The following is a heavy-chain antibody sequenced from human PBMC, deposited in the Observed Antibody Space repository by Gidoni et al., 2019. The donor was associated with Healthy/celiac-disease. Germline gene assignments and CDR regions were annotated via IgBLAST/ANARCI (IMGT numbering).Heavy chain of an antibody. V-gene: IGHV3-30*04. CDR1: GFTLSTYT. CDR3: ARSRTYFSAFDV. CDR2: SSYGGSKK. Sequence: QVQLVESGGGVVQPGRSRRLYCAASGFTLSTYTMNWVRQAPGKVMEWVAGSSYGGSKKYYPDSGKGRFTISRDNSTDTLYLQMNSLRAEDTAVYYCARSRTYFSAFDVWGQGTKVTVSS. D-gene: IGHD3-10*01. J-gene: IGHJ3*01.